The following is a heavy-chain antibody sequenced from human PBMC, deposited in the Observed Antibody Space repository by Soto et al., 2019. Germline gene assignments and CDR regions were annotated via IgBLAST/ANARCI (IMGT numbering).Heavy chain of an antibody. V-gene: IGHV4-31*03. CDR2: IYYSGST. CDR1: GGSISSGGYY. D-gene: IGHD1-7*01. J-gene: IGHJ4*02. CDR3: ARCGSAELELWY. Sequence: SETLSLTCTVSGGSISSGGYYWSWIRQHPGKGLEWIGYIYYSGSTYYNPSLKSRVTISVDTSKNQFSLKLSSVTAADTAVYYCARCGSAELELWYWGQGILVTVSS.